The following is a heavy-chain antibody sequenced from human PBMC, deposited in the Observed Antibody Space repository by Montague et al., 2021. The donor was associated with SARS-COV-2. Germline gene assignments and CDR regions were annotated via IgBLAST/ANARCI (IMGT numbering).Heavy chain of an antibody. D-gene: IGHD3-3*01. V-gene: IGHV4-31*03. Sequence: TLSLTCTVSGGAISGGGYYWSWIRQHPEKGLEWIGYIYYSGSTYYNPSLKSRVTISVDTSKNQFSLKLSSVTAADTAVYYCARGVTIFGVVDTIDYWGRGTLVTVSS. CDR1: GGAISGGGYY. CDR3: ARGVTIFGVVDTIDY. J-gene: IGHJ4*02. CDR2: IYYSGST.